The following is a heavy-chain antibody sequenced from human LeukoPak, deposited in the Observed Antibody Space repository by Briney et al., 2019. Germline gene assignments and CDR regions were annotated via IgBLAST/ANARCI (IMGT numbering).Heavy chain of an antibody. CDR1: GFTFSSYG. CDR3: AKDWGGLLYAFDI. J-gene: IGHJ3*02. Sequence: PGGSLRLSCAASGFTFSSYGMHWVRQAPGKGLEWVAFIRYDGSNKYYADSVKGRFTISRDNSKNTLYLQMNSLRAVDTAVYYCAKDWGGLLYAFDIWGQGTMVTVSS. D-gene: IGHD1-26*01. V-gene: IGHV3-30*02. CDR2: IRYDGSNK.